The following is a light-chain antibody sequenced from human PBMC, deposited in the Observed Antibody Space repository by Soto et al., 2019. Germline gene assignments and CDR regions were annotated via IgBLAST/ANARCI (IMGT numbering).Light chain of an antibody. Sequence: DIQMTQSPSSLSASVGDRVTITCRASQTISSYLNWYQQKPGKAPKLLIYAASSWQSGVPSRFSGSGSGTDFTLTISSLQPEDFATYYCQQSNSIPCTFGQGTKLEIK. V-gene: IGKV1-39*01. CDR3: QQSNSIPCT. CDR1: QTISSY. CDR2: AAS. J-gene: IGKJ2*02.